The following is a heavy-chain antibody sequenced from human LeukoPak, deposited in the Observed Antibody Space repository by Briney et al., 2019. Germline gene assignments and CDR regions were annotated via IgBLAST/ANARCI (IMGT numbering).Heavy chain of an antibody. D-gene: IGHD2-2*01. CDR3: ARDSVSTYQNWFDP. Sequence: PGGSLRLSCAASGFTFSSYSMNWVRQAPGKGLEWVSYISSSSSSTIYYAESVKGRFTISRDNAKNSLYLQMNSLRDEDTAVYYCARDSVSTYQNWFDPWGQGTLVTVSS. CDR1: GFTFSSYS. J-gene: IGHJ5*02. V-gene: IGHV3-48*02. CDR2: ISSSSSSTI.